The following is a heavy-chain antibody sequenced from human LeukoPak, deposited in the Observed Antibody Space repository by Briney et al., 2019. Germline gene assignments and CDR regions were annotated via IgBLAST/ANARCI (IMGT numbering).Heavy chain of an antibody. CDR2: IYSSGST. Sequence: ASETLSLTCRVSGASINSGSNYWGWIRQPPGKTLEWIGSIYSSGSTYYNPSLKSRVIIMIDTPKNHFSLTLSSVTAADTAVYYCARADWNYANYWGQGTLVTVSS. CDR1: GASINSGSNY. V-gene: IGHV4-39*07. CDR3: ARADWNYANY. D-gene: IGHD1-7*01. J-gene: IGHJ4*02.